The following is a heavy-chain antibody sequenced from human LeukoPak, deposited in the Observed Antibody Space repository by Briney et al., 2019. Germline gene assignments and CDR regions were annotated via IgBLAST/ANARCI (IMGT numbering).Heavy chain of an antibody. J-gene: IGHJ4*02. D-gene: IGHD5-12*01. Sequence: SETLSLTCAVYGGSFSGYYWSWIRQSPGKGLEWIGEIDQSGSTNYKLSLKSRVTISVDTSKNQFSLKLSSVTAADTAVYYCARGDVSYRNFDYWGQGTLVTVSS. V-gene: IGHV4-34*01. CDR3: ARGDVSYRNFDY. CDR2: IDQSGST. CDR1: GGSFSGYY.